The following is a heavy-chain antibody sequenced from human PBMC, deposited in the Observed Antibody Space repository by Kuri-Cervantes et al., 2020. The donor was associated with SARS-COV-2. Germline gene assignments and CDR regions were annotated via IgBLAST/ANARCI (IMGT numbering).Heavy chain of an antibody. CDR3: ARDPGYSSSWDGWTFDY. Sequence: ESLKISCTVSGGSISSYYWSWIRQPPGKGLEWIGYIYYSGSTNYNPSLKSRVAISVDTSKNQFSLKLSSVTAADTAVYYCARDPGYSSSWDGWTFDYWGQGTLVTVSS. J-gene: IGHJ4*02. V-gene: IGHV4-59*12. CDR2: IYYSGST. D-gene: IGHD6-13*01. CDR1: GGSISSYY.